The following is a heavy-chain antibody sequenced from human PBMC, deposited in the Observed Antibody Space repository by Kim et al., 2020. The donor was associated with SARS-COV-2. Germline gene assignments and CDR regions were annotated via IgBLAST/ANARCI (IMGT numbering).Heavy chain of an antibody. CDR3: ARGGYYYDSSGYLPHAFDI. CDR2: IKQDGSEK. D-gene: IGHD3-22*01. V-gene: IGHV3-7*01. J-gene: IGHJ3*02. Sequence: GGSLRLSCAASGFTFSSYWMSWVRQAPGKGLEWVANIKQDGSEKYYVDSVKGRFTISRDNAKNSLYLQMNSLRAEDTAVYYCARGGYYYDSSGYLPHAFDIWGQRTIAPVSS. CDR1: GFTFSSYW.